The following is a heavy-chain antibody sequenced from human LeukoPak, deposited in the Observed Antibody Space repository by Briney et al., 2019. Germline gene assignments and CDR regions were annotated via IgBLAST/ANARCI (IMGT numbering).Heavy chain of an antibody. D-gene: IGHD4-17*01. J-gene: IGHJ4*02. V-gene: IGHV4-59*01. Sequence: SETLSLTCTVSGGSISIYYWSWIRQPPGKGLEWIGYIYYSGSTNYNPSLKSRVTISVDTSKNQFSLKLSSVTAGDTAVYYCASSPRVAGPRYYGDYYFDYWGQGTLVTVSS. CDR3: ASSPRVAGPRYYGDYYFDY. CDR2: IYYSGST. CDR1: GGSISIYY.